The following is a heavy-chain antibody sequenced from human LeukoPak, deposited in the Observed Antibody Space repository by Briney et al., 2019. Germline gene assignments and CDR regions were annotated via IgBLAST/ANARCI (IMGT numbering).Heavy chain of an antibody. Sequence: GGSLRLSCAASGFTFTSYNMNWVRQAPGKGLEWVANIKQDGSEKYYVDSVKGRFTISRDNAKNSLYLQMNSLRAEDTAVYYCASFVRGYFRFDYWGQGTLVTVSS. D-gene: IGHD5-12*01. J-gene: IGHJ4*02. CDR1: GFTFTSYN. CDR2: IKQDGSEK. V-gene: IGHV3-7*01. CDR3: ASFVRGYFRFDY.